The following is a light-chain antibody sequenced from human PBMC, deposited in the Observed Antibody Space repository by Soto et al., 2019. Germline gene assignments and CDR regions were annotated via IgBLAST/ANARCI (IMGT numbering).Light chain of an antibody. J-gene: IGKJ1*01. V-gene: IGKV2-28*01. Sequence: DLVMTQSPLSLPVTPGEPASISCRSSQSLLHSNGYNYLDWYLQKPGQSPQLLIYLGSNRAAGVPDRGRGRGSGTDVKLKISRGEAEDVGGDYCMQALQTPFSWTVGQGTKGEIK. CDR3: MQALQTPFSWT. CDR2: LGS. CDR1: QSLLHSNGYNY.